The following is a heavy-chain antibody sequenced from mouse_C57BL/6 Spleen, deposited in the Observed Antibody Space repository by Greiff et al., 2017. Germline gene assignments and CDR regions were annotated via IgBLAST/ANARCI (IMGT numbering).Heavy chain of an antibody. CDR3: ARQVADWYFDV. D-gene: IGHD1-1*02. CDR1: GYTFTSYW. CDR2: IDPNSGGN. Sequence: QVQLKQPGAELVKPGASVKLSCKASGYTFTSYWMHWVKQKPGRGLEWIGRIDPNSGGNKYNEKFKSKATLTVDKPSSSSYMQLSSLTSEDSAVYYCARQVADWYFDVWGTGTTVTVSS. V-gene: IGHV1-72*01. J-gene: IGHJ1*03.